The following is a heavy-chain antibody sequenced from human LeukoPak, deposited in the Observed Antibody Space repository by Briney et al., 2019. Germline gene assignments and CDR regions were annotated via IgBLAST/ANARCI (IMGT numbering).Heavy chain of an antibody. CDR2: ISYDGSNK. V-gene: IGHV3-30*04. CDR3: ARRRSGPPDY. J-gene: IGHJ4*02. D-gene: IGHD2-8*02. CDR1: GFTYSSYA. Sequence: GGSLRLSCAASGFTYSSYAMHWVRQAPGKGLEWVAVISYDGSNKYYADSVKGRFTISRDNSKNTLYLQMNSLRAEDTAVYYCARRRSGPPDYWGQGTLVTVSS.